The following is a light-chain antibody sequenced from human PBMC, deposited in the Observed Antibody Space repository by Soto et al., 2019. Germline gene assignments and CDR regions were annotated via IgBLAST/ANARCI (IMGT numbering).Light chain of an antibody. CDR3: QQRSNWPPIS. J-gene: IGKJ5*01. Sequence: VMTHSAATLSVSPGERATLSCRASQSASSTVAWYQQKPGQAPRLLIYGASNRATGIPDRFSGSGSGTDFTLTISCLEPEDFAVYYCQQRSNWPPISSGQGTRLEIK. CDR1: QSASST. CDR2: GAS. V-gene: IGKV3-11*01.